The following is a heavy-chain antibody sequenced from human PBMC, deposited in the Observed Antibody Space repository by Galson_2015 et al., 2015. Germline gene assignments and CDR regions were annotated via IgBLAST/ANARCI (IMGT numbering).Heavy chain of an antibody. CDR2: ISTHNNHT. Sequence: SVKVSCKASGYTFNNYGISWVRQAPGQGLEWMGWISTHNNHTNYAQKVQGRVTMTTDTSTSTAYMELRSLRSDDTAMYYCARDFGIPYSTVDYWGQGTLVTVSS. J-gene: IGHJ4*02. V-gene: IGHV1-18*01. D-gene: IGHD6-13*01. CDR1: GYTFNNYG. CDR3: ARDFGIPYSTVDY.